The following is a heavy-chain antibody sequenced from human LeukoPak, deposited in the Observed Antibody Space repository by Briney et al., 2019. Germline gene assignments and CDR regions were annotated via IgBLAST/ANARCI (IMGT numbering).Heavy chain of an antibody. J-gene: IGHJ4*02. CDR3: VRSPGYSSGWVDF. CDR1: GGSISSYY. D-gene: IGHD6-19*01. CDR2: INYSGSS. V-gene: IGHV4-59*01. Sequence: PSETLSLTCTVSGGSISSYYWSWIRQPPGKGLEWIGYINYSGSSKYNPSLKSRVTISVDTSKNQFSLKLKSVTAADTAVYYCVRSPGYSSGWVDFWGQGALVTVSS.